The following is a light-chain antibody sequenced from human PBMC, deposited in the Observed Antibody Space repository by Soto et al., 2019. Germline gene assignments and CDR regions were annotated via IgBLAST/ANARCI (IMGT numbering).Light chain of an antibody. V-gene: IGLV2-14*01. J-gene: IGLJ1*01. CDR1: SSDVGGYNY. CDR3: SSYTSSSTL. Sequence: QSVLTQPPSVSGSPGQSVTISCTGTSSDVGGYNYVSWYQQHPGKAPKLMIYDVSNRPSGVSNRFSGSKSGNTASLTISGLQAEDEADYYCSSYTSSSTLFGTGTKVTVL. CDR2: DVS.